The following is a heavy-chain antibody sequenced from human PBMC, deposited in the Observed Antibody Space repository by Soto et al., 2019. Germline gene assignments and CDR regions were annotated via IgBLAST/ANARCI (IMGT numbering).Heavy chain of an antibody. V-gene: IGHV3-23*01. Sequence: EVQLLESGGGLVQPGGSLRLSCAASGFTFSSYAMRWVRQAPVKGLEWVSAISGSGDSTYYADSVKVRFTISRDNSKNTLYLQMNSLRAEDTAVYYCARRGSGSYYDDWGQGTLVTVSS. D-gene: IGHD1-26*01. J-gene: IGHJ4*02. CDR2: ISGSGDST. CDR3: ARRGSGSYYDD. CDR1: GFTFSSYA.